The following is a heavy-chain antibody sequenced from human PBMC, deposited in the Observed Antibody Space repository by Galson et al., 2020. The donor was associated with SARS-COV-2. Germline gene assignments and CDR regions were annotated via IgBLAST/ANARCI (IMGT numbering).Heavy chain of an antibody. Sequence: ASVKVSCKASGYTFTSYYMHWVRQAPGQGLEWMGIINPSGGSTSYAQKFQGRVTMTRDTSTSTVYMELSSLRSEDTAVYYCARAALVGDSSGYYYPRDAFDIWCQGTMVTVSS. V-gene: IGHV1-46*01. D-gene: IGHD3-22*01. J-gene: IGHJ3*02. CDR3: ARAALVGDSSGYYYPRDAFDI. CDR1: GYTFTSYY. CDR2: INPSGGST.